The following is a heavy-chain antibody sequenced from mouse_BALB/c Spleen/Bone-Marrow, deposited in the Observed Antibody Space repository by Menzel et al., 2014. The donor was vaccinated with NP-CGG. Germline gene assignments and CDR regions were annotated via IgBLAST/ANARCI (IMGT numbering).Heavy chain of an antibody. Sequence: EVQRVESGGGLVKPGGSLKLSCAASGFTFSDYYMYWVRQTPEKRLEWVATISDGGSYTYYPDSVKGRFTISRDNAKNNLYLQMSGLKSEDTAMYYCARGGQLGAMDYWGQGTSVTVSS. D-gene: IGHD3-2*01. CDR1: GFTFSDYY. CDR3: ARGGQLGAMDY. V-gene: IGHV5-4*02. CDR2: ISDGGSYT. J-gene: IGHJ4*01.